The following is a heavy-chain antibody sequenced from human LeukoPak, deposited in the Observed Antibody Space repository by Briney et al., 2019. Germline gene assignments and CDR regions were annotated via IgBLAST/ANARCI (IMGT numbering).Heavy chain of an antibody. CDR1: GGSISSGGYY. D-gene: IGHD6-19*01. J-gene: IGHJ4*02. CDR2: ISSSSSYI. Sequence: ETLSLTCTVSGGSISSGGYYWSWIRQAPGKGLEWVSSISSSSSYIYYADSVKGRFTISRDNAKNSLYLQMNSLRAEDTAVYYCARDGHSSGWYFFDYWGQGTLVTVSS. V-gene: IGHV3-21*01. CDR3: ARDGHSSGWYFFDY.